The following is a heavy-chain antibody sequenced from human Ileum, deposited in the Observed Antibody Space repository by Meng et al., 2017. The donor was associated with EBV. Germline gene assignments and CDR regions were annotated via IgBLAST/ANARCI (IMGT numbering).Heavy chain of an antibody. CDR3: ARIAGSGWNFDY. CDR2: ISGYNGNA. CDR1: GYTFTSYG. J-gene: IGHJ4*02. D-gene: IGHD6-19*01. Sequence: QVHLGQYGTEVKNPGASVKFSCKPSGYTFTSYGITWVRQAPGQGLEWMGWISGYNGNANYAQKLQGRVTMTTDTSTSTVYMELRSLRSEDTAVYYCARIAGSGWNFDYWGQGTLVTVSS. V-gene: IGHV1-18*01.